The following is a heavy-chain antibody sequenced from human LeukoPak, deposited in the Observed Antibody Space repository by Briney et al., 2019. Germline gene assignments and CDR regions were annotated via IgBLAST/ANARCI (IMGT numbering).Heavy chain of an antibody. V-gene: IGHV3-23*01. CDR1: GFTFSSFA. J-gene: IGHJ5*02. D-gene: IGHD3-10*01. CDR3: AKDVSRYGSGSYGFDP. Sequence: GGSLRLSCAASGFTFSSFAMSWVRQAPGKGLEWVSSIRGSGAITYYADSVKGRFTISRDNSKNTLHQQMSSLRAEDTAVYYCAKDVSRYGSGSYGFDPWGQGTLVTVSS. CDR2: IRGSGAIT.